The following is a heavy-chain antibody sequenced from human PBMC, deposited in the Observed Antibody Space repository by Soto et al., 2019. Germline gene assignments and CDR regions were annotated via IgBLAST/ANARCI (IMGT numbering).Heavy chain of an antibody. D-gene: IGHD2-2*01. CDR2: ISSSSSTI. CDR1: GFTFSSYS. V-gene: IGHV3-48*02. Sequence: GSLRLSCAASGFTFSSYSMNWVRHAPGKGLEWVSYISSSSSTIYYADSVKGRFTISRDNAKNSLYLQMNSLRDEDTAVYYCARDRWVVVVPAANPNYYYGMDVWGQGT. J-gene: IGHJ6*02. CDR3: ARDRWVVVVPAANPNYYYGMDV.